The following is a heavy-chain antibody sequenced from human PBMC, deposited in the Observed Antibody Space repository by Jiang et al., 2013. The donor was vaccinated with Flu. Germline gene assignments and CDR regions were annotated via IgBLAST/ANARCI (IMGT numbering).Heavy chain of an antibody. V-gene: IGHV1-69*06. D-gene: IGHD3-22*01. CDR2: IIPIFGTA. J-gene: IGHJ4*02. CDR3: ARGPDSSGYYFFY. CDR1: GGIFSNYA. Sequence: GAEVKTPGSSVKVSCKASGGIFSNYAINWVRQAPGQGLAWMGGIIPIFGTANYAQNFQGRVTITADKSTSTAYMELSSLRSEDTAVYYCARGPDSSGYYFFYWGQGTLVTVSS.